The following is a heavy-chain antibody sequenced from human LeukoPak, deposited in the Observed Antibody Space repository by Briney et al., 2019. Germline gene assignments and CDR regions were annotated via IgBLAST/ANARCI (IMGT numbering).Heavy chain of an antibody. V-gene: IGHV4-61*01. Sequence: SETLSLLCTVSGGSVSSGSYYWTWIRQPPGKVLEWIGYIYYSGSTNYNPSLKSRVTISVDTSKNQFSLKLSSVTAADTAVYYCSRVDCCGGRCYAFAICGEDTMVTVSS. CDR1: GGSVSSGSYY. CDR3: SRVDCCGGRCYAFAI. CDR2: IYYSGST. D-gene: IGHD2-15*01. J-gene: IGHJ3*02.